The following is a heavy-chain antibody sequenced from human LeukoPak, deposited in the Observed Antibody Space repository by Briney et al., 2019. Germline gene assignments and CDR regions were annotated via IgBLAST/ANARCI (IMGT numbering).Heavy chain of an antibody. CDR3: AKVTGTDGYKDAIDY. CDR2: ISNGGRNT. V-gene: IGHV3-53*01. J-gene: IGHJ4*02. D-gene: IGHD5-24*01. CDR1: GFTVSSNY. Sequence: GGSLRLSCAASGFTVSSNYMTWIRQAPGKGLEWVSVISNGGRNTNYADSAKGRFTISRDNSKNTLYLQMNSLRAEDTAIYYCAKVTGTDGYKDAIDYWGQGILVAVSS.